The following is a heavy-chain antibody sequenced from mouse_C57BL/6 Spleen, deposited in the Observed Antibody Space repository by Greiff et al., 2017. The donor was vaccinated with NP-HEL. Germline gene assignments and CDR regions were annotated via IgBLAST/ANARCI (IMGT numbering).Heavy chain of an antibody. Sequence: DVMLVESGGGLVQPGGSLKLSCAASGFTFSDYYMYWVRQTPEKRLEWVAYISNGCGSTYYPDTVKGRFTISRDNAKNTLYLQMSRLKSEDTAMYYCARHDGYYWYFDVWGTGTTVTVSS. V-gene: IGHV5-12*01. CDR3: ARHDGYYWYFDV. D-gene: IGHD2-3*01. J-gene: IGHJ1*03. CDR2: ISNGCGST. CDR1: GFTFSDYY.